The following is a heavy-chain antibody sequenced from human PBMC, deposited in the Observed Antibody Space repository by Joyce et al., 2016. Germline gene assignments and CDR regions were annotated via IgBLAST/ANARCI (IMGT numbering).Heavy chain of an antibody. D-gene: IGHD4-17*01. CDR3: ARVRNTVTTYEAFDI. CDR1: GFTFSSYE. V-gene: IGHV3-48*03. J-gene: IGHJ3*02. Sequence: EVQLVESGGGLVQPGGSLRLSCVASGFTFSSYELNWVRQGPGKGLEWLSDISSSGVTTDYADSVKGRFTISRDNAKNSLYLQMSSLRDEDTARYYCARVRNTVTTYEAFDIWGQGTMVTVSS. CDR2: ISSSGVTT.